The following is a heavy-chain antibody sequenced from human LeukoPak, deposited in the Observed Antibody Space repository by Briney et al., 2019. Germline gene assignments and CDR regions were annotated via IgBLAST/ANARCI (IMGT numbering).Heavy chain of an antibody. CDR1: GFTFSSYV. CDR3: AELGITIIGGV. D-gene: IGHD3-10*02. CDR2: ISGSGGSP. J-gene: IGHJ6*04. Sequence: GGSLRLSCAASGFTFSSYVMSWVRQAPGKGLEWVSAISGSGGSPYYADSVKGRFTISRDNSKNTLYLQMNSLRAEDTAVYYCAELGITIIGGVWGKGATVTISS. V-gene: IGHV3-23*01.